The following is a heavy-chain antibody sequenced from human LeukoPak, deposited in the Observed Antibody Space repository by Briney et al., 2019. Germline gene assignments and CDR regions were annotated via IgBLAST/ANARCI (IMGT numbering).Heavy chain of an antibody. CDR2: IYYSGNT. CDR1: GDSLSSGYY. Sequence: SETLSLTCSVTGDSLSSGYYWGWIRQPPGKALEWIGSIYYSGNTYYNASLKSQVSISIDTSKNQFSLRLTSVTAADTAVYYCARQTGSGLFILPGGQGTLVTVSS. V-gene: IGHV4-38-2*01. CDR3: ARQTGSGLFILP. D-gene: IGHD3/OR15-3a*01. J-gene: IGHJ4*02.